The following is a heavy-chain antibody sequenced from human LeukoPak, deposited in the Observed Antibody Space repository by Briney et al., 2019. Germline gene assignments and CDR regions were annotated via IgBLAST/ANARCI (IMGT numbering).Heavy chain of an antibody. CDR1: GGSISRGGYY. Sequence: SETLSLTCRVSGGSISRGGYYWSWIRQPPGKGLEWIGYIYYSGSTYYTPSLKSRVIISVDTSKNQYSLKLSSVTAADTAVYYCAKYYGSGVYLDYWGQGTLVTVSS. D-gene: IGHD3-10*01. V-gene: IGHV4-30-4*01. J-gene: IGHJ4*02. CDR2: IYYSGST. CDR3: AKYYGSGVYLDY.